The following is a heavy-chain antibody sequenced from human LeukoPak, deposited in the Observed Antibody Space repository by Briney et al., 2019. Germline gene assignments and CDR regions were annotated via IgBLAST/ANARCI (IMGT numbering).Heavy chain of an antibody. V-gene: IGHV4-59*01. Sequence: PSETLSLTCTVSGGSLSSYYWSCIRQPPGKGLEWIGYIYYSGSTNYNPSLKSRVTISVDTSKNQFSLKLSSVTAADTAVYYCARKAYGVLLSYFDYWGQGTLVTVSS. CDR1: GGSLSSYY. D-gene: IGHD4-17*01. CDR3: ARKAYGVLLSYFDY. CDR2: IYYSGST. J-gene: IGHJ4*02.